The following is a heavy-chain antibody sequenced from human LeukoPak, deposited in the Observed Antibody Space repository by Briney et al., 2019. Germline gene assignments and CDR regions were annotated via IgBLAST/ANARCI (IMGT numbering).Heavy chain of an antibody. D-gene: IGHD6-13*01. CDR2: IIPIFGTA. CDR3: ARGRPTTSIAAAGVNWFDP. V-gene: IGHV1-69*13. CDR1: GGTFISYA. Sequence: GASVKVSCKASGGTFISYAIGWGRQAPGQGLEWMGGIIPIFGTANYAQKFQGRVTITADESTSTAYMELSSLRSEDTAVYYCARGRPTTSIAAAGVNWFDPWGQGTLVTVSS. J-gene: IGHJ5*02.